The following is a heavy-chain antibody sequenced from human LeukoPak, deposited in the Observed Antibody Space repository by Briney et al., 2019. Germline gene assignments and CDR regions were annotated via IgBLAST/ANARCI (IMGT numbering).Heavy chain of an antibody. Sequence: GGSLRLSYAASGFTFSSYAMSWVRHAPGKGLEWVSAVSGSGGSTYYADSVKGRFTISRDNSKNPLYLQMNSLRAEDTAVYYCAKVGAWGDFWSGYYTTGPDYWGQGTLVTVSS. CDR3: AKVGAWGDFWSGYYTTGPDY. J-gene: IGHJ4*02. V-gene: IGHV3-23*01. CDR2: VSGSGGST. D-gene: IGHD3-3*01. CDR1: GFTFSSYA.